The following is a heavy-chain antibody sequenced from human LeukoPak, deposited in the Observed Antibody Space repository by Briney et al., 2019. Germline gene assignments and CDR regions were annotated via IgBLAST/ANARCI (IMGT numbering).Heavy chain of an antibody. J-gene: IGHJ4*02. CDR2: ISSSGGST. CDR1: GFTFSSYA. Sequence: PGGSLRLSCAASGFTFSSYAMSWVRQAPRKGLGWVSTISSSGGSTYYADSVKGQFTISRDNSKNTLYLQMNSLRADDTAVYYCAKVDCSSTSCYTVDYWGQGAQVTVSS. D-gene: IGHD2-2*02. CDR3: AKVDCSSTSCYTVDY. V-gene: IGHV3-23*01.